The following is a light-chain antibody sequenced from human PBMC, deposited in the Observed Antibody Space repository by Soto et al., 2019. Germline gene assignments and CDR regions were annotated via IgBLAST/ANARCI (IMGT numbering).Light chain of an antibody. J-gene: IGKJ1*01. CDR3: QQDGSSPWT. V-gene: IGKV3-20*01. CDR2: RAS. CDR1: QSVSSNY. Sequence: EIVFTQSPGTLSLSPGERATLSCRASQSVSSNYLDWYQQKPGQAPRLLIYRASSRATGIPDRFSGSGSGTDFTLTISRXEPEDFAMYFCQQDGSSPWTFGQGTKVDIK.